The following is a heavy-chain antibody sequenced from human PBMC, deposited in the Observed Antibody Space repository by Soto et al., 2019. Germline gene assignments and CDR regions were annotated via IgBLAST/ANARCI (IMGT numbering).Heavy chain of an antibody. J-gene: IGHJ4*02. CDR2: ISPFFGTT. V-gene: IGHV1-69*01. CDR3: AREVVTETTWGSFAS. Sequence: QVHLVQSGADGRKSGSSVRVSCTASGGGTLSNDAISWGRQAPGQGLEWLGRISPFFGTTDYSQSFQGRLTMSADASTGTASRERRSLKSDDAAVYYCAREVVTETTWGSFASWGQGTLVTVSS. D-gene: IGHD2-21*02. CDR1: GGGTLSNDA.